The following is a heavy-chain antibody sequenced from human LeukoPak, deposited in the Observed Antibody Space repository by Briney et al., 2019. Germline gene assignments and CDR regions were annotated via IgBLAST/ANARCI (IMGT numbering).Heavy chain of an antibody. CDR1: GFTFSGCG. CDR2: IWYDGRDK. V-gene: IGHV3-30*02. CDR3: AKWPAIHAFDI. D-gene: IGHD2-2*02. J-gene: IGHJ3*02. Sequence: GGSLRLSCAASGFTFSGCGMHWVRQAPGKGLEWVAFIWYDGRDKYYADSVKGRFTISRDNSKNTLYLQMNSLRAEDTAVYYCAKWPAIHAFDIWGQGTMVTVSS.